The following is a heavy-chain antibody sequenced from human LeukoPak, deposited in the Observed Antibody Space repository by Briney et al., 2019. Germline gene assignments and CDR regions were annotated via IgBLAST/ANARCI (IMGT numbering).Heavy chain of an antibody. D-gene: IGHD5-18*01. J-gene: IGHJ4*02. CDR3: AGRPDTAIVPIFDY. V-gene: IGHV1-2*02. Sequence: ASVKVSCKASGYTFTSYDINWVRQATGQGLEWMGWINPNSGGTNYAQKFQGRVTMTGDTSINTAYMELSRLSSDDTAIYYCAGRPDTAIVPIFDYWGQGTLVTVSS. CDR1: GYTFTSYD. CDR2: INPNSGGT.